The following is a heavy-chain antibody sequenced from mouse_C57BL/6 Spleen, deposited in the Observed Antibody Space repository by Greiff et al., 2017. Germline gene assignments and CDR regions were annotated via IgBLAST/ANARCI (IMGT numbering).Heavy chain of an antibody. CDR1: GYTFTIYW. D-gene: IGHD4-1*01. Sequence: VQLQQPGAELVKPGASVKLSCKASGYTFTIYWMHWVKQRPGQGLEWIGMIHPNSGSTNYNEKFKSKATLTVDKSSSTAYMQLSSLTSEDSAVYYCARGGLGRGYYFDYWGQGTTLTVSS. V-gene: IGHV1-64*01. CDR3: ARGGLGRGYYFDY. CDR2: IHPNSGST. J-gene: IGHJ2*01.